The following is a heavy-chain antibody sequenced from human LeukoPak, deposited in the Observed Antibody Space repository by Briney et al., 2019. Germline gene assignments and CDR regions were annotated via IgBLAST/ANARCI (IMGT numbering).Heavy chain of an antibody. CDR2: TYTGGST. CDR1: GFTVSSNY. J-gene: IGHJ4*02. Sequence: GGSLRLSWAASGFTVSSNYMSWVRQAPGKGLEWVAVTYTGGSTYYADSEKGRFTISRDNSKNTLYLQMNSLRAENTAVYYCARVKPGPGITRYGGNVGEDYWGQGTLVTVSS. D-gene: IGHD4-23*01. CDR3: ARVKPGPGITRYGGNVGEDY. V-gene: IGHV3-66*01.